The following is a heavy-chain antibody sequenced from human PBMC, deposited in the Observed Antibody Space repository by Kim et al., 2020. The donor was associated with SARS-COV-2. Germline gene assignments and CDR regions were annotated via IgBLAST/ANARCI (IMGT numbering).Heavy chain of an antibody. CDR2: INTNTGNP. D-gene: IGHD3-3*01. V-gene: IGHV7-4-1*02. CDR1: GYTFTSYA. J-gene: IGHJ4*02. Sequence: ASVKVSCKASGYTFTSYAMNWVRQAPGQGLEWMGWINTNTGNPTYAQGFTGRFVFSLDTSVSTAYLQISSLKAEDTAVYYCARGVITIFGVVPEPTQIRDFDYWGQGTLVTVSS. CDR3: ARGVITIFGVVPEPTQIRDFDY.